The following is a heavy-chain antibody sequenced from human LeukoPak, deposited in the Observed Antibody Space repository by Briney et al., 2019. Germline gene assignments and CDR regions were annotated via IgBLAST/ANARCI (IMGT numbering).Heavy chain of an antibody. CDR3: ARDINGFSNGHDAFDI. J-gene: IGHJ3*02. D-gene: IGHD5-18*01. V-gene: IGHV6-1*01. Sequence: SQTLSLTCAISGDSVSSNSAAWNWFRQSPSRGLEWLGRTYYRSKWYNDYAVSVKSRITIKPDTSKNQVSLQLNSVTAEDTAVYYCARDINGFSNGHDAFDIWGQGTIVTVSS. CDR2: TYYRSKWYN. CDR1: GDSVSSNSAA.